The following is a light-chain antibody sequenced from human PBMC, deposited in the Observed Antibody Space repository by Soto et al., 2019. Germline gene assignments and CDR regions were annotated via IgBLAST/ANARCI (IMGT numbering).Light chain of an antibody. CDR1: QSSFSTY. V-gene: IGKV3-20*01. J-gene: IGKJ1*01. CDR2: GAS. Sequence: EVVLTQSPGTLSLSPGERATLSCRASQSSFSTYLAWFQQKPGQAPRLLIYGASTRAAGIPDRFSGRGSGTDFTLTISRLEPEDFAVYYCQQYGNPPWTLVQGTKVEI. CDR3: QQYGNPPWT.